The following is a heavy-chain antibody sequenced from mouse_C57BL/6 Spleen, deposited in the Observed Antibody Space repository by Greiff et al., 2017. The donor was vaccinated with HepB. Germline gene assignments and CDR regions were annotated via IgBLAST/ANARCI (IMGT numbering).Heavy chain of an antibody. Sequence: EVKLQESGGDLVKPGGSLKLSCAASGFTFSSYGMSWVRQTPDKRLEWVATISSGGSYTYYPDSVKGRFTISRDNAKNTLYLQMSSLKSEDTAMYYCARLGGNPDYWGQGTTLTVSS. CDR3: ARLGGNPDY. CDR2: ISSGGSYT. D-gene: IGHD2-1*01. CDR1: GFTFSSYG. J-gene: IGHJ2*01. V-gene: IGHV5-6*01.